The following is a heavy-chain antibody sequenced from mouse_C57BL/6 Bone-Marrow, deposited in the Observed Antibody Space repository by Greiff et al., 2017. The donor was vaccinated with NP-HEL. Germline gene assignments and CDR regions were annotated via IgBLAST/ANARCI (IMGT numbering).Heavy chain of an antibody. V-gene: IGHV14-4*01. Sequence: VQLQQSGAELVRPGASVKLSCTASGFNIKDDYMHWVKQRPEQGLEWIGWIDPENGDTEYASKFQGKATITADTSSNTAYLQLSSLTSEDTAVYYCTTRTTVVGRDYWGQGTTLTVSS. CDR3: TTRTTVVGRDY. CDR1: GFNIKDDY. D-gene: IGHD1-1*01. J-gene: IGHJ2*01. CDR2: IDPENGDT.